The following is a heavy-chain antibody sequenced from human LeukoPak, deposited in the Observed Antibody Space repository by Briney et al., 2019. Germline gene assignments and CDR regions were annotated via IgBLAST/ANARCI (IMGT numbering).Heavy chain of an antibody. CDR2: INHSGST. D-gene: IGHD6-13*01. Sequence: SETLSLTCAVYGGSFSGYYWSWFRQPPGKGLEWIGEINHSGSTNYNPSLKSRVTISVDTSKSQFSLKLSSVTAADTAVYYCARNSPNSGSWYGRPFFDYWGQGTLVTVSS. J-gene: IGHJ4*02. V-gene: IGHV4-34*01. CDR3: ARNSPNSGSWYGRPFFDY. CDR1: GGSFSGYY.